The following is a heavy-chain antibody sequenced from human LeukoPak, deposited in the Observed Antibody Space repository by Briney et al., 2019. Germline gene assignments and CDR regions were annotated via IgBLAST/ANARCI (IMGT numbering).Heavy chain of an antibody. V-gene: IGHV4-39*01. J-gene: IGHJ6*03. CDR1: GGSISSSSYY. CDR3: ARHSGYYYYYYMDV. CDR2: IYYSGST. Sequence: SETLSLTCTVSGGSISSSSYYWGWIRQPPGKGLEWIGSIYYSGSTYYNPSLKSRVTISVDTSKNQFSLKLSSVTAADTAVYYCARHSGYYYYYYMDVWGKGATVTVSS. D-gene: IGHD1-26*01.